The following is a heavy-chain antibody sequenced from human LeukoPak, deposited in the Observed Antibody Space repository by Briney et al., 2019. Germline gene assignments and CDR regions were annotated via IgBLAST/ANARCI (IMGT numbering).Heavy chain of an antibody. J-gene: IGHJ3*02. CDR3: ARDARYYDSSGYYPLEAFDI. Sequence: ASVKVSCKASGYTFTSYGISWVRQAPGQGLEWMGWISAYNGSTNYPQKLQGRVTMTTDTSTSTAYMELRSLRSDDTAVYYCARDARYYDSSGYYPLEAFDIWGQGTMVTVSS. CDR2: ISAYNGST. D-gene: IGHD3-22*01. CDR1: GYTFTSYG. V-gene: IGHV1-18*01.